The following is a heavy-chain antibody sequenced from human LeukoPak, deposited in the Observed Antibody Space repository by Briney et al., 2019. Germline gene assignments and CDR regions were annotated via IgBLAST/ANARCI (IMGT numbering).Heavy chain of an antibody. D-gene: IGHD2-15*01. Sequence: SETLSLTCTVSGGSITSYYWTWIRQPPGKGLEWIGYIYHSGTTNYNPSLKSRVSISVDTSKNPFSLKLSSVTAADTAVYYCAQKAPYSPGYSQDWGQGTLVTVSS. V-gene: IGHV4-59*01. CDR3: AQKAPYSPGYSQD. J-gene: IGHJ1*01. CDR2: IYHSGTT. CDR1: GGSITSYY.